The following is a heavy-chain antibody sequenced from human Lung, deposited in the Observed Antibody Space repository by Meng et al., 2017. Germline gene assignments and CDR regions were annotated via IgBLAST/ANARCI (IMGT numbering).Heavy chain of an antibody. D-gene: IGHD6-19*01. J-gene: IGHJ4*02. CDR2: ISHSGST. CDR3: ARRGLWLDPQNFDY. V-gene: IGHV4-4*02. CDR1: GGPSSRSTC. Sequence: QVQLPELCPGWVRPSATLSLTSACSGGPSSRSTCWSWVGQPPGKGLEWIGEISHSGSTTYNPSLKSRVTISVDKSKNQFSLKLSSVTAADTAVYYCARRGLWLDPQNFDYWGQGTLVTRLL.